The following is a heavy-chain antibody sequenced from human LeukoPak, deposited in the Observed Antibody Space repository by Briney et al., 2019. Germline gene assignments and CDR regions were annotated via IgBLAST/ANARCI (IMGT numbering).Heavy chain of an antibody. CDR2: ISSSSSYI. D-gene: IGHD2-2*01. J-gene: IGHJ6*03. V-gene: IGHV3-21*01. CDR3: AVVPSTGYYMDV. Sequence: GGSLRLSCAASGFTFSSYSMNWVRQAPGKGLEWVSSISSSSSYIYYADSVKGRFTISRDNAKNSPYLQMNSLRAEDTAVYYCAVVPSTGYYMDVWGKGTTVTVSS. CDR1: GFTFSSYS.